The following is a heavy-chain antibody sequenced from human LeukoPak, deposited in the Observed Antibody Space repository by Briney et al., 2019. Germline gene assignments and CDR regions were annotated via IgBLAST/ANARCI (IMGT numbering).Heavy chain of an antibody. J-gene: IGHJ3*02. Sequence: GGCPRLSCAASGFTFNDYAMHWVRQAPGKGLGWVSLIIRDGGTTFYADSVKGRFSISRDNSKNSLYLQMNSLRTEDTAMYYCAKTTEVQYSSLPFTTWGQETMVTVSS. CDR1: GFTFNDYA. CDR2: IIRDGGTT. CDR3: AKTTEVQYSSLPFTT. V-gene: IGHV3-43*02. D-gene: IGHD2-21*01.